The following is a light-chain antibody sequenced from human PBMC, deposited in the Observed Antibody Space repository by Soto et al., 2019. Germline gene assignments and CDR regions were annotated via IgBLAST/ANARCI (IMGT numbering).Light chain of an antibody. J-gene: IGLJ3*02. CDR3: YSYAGRNIWV. CDR1: GSDIGAYNF. V-gene: IGLV2-8*01. CDR2: GVT. Sequence: QSALAQPPSASGSPGQSVTISCTGSGSDIGAYNFVSWYQQHPGKAPKLMIFGVTERASGVPDRFSGSKSGNTASLTVSGLQADDEAVYYCYSYAGRNIWVFGGGTKVTV.